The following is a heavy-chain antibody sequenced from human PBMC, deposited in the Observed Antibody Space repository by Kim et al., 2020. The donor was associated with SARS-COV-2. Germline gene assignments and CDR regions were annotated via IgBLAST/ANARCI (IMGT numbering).Heavy chain of an antibody. CDR2: IGSDDST. J-gene: IGHJ6*02. Sequence: GGSLRLSCVVSGFTFSSNAMCWVRQAPGKGLEWVSGIGSDDSTHYAESVKGRLTISRDNSTNTLYLQMNSLRADDTAVYYCAEALLNYSAMDVGGQGTTVPVFS. CDR1: GFTFSSNA. V-gene: IGHV3-23*01. CDR3: AEALLNYSAMDV. D-gene: IGHD4-4*01.